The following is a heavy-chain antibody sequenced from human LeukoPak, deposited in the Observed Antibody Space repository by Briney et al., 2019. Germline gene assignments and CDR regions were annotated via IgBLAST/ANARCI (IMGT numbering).Heavy chain of an antibody. V-gene: IGHV3-21*01. CDR2: MCSSSYI. CDR1: GFTFSSYS. Sequence: VGCLRLSCAPSGFTFSSYSMNWVRQAPGKGLEWVSFMCSSSYIYYADSVKGRFTISRDNAKKSLYLQMNSLRAEDTAVYYCARSQAFNYDLWSGDAFDIWGQGTMVTVPS. J-gene: IGHJ3*02. D-gene: IGHD3-3*01. CDR3: ARSQAFNYDLWSGDAFDI.